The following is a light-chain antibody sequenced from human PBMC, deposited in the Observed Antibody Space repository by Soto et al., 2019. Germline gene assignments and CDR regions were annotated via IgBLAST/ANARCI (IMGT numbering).Light chain of an antibody. CDR2: DVT. CDR3: SSYAGSNNLKV. CDR1: SSDVGAYNY. J-gene: IGLJ1*01. Sequence: QSALTQPASVSGSPGQSIAISCTGTSSDVGAYNYVSWYQQHPGKVPKLVIYDVTNRPSGVSDRFSGSKSGNTASLTVSGLQAEDEADYSCSSYAGSNNLKVFGTGNKVTVL. V-gene: IGLV2-8*01.